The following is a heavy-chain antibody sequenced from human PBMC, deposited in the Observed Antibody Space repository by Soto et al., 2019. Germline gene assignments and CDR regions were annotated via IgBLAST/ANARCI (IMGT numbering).Heavy chain of an antibody. Sequence: WGSLRLSFAASGFTFSSHNIYWFRQPPGKGLEWVSSIGTSDGSTFYADSVRGRFTISKDNAKNSVYLQMDSLRAEDTAIYHCARGEVPYSYAYYGGPLWGQGTLVTVSS. D-gene: IGHD5-18*01. CDR2: IGTSDGST. J-gene: IGHJ4*02. V-gene: IGHV3-21*01. CDR1: GFTFSSHN. CDR3: ARGEVPYSYAYYGGPL.